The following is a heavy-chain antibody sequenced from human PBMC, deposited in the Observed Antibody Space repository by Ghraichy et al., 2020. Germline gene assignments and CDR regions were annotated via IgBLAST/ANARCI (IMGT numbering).Heavy chain of an antibody. CDR2: INHSGST. Sequence: SQTLSLTSTVYGGSFSGYYWSWIRQPPGKGLEWIGEINHSGSTNYNPSLKSRVTISVDTSKNHFSLNLSSVTAADTAVYYCARAQWLVRSGDYWGQGTLVTVSS. D-gene: IGHD6-19*01. J-gene: IGHJ4*02. CDR1: GGSFSGYY. CDR3: ARAQWLVRSGDY. V-gene: IGHV4-34*01.